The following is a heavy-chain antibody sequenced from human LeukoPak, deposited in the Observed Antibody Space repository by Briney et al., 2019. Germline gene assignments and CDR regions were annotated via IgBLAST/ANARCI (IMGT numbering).Heavy chain of an antibody. J-gene: IGHJ6*02. CDR1: GFTVSSYW. CDR3: ARTPYGSGSYMDV. CDR2: IYHSGST. D-gene: IGHD3-10*01. Sequence: GSLRLSCAVSGFTVSSYWMTWVRQAPGKGLEWVGEIYHSGSTNYNPSLKSRVTISVDKSKNQFSLKLSSVTAADTAVYYCARTPYGSGSYMDVWGQGTTVTVSS. V-gene: IGHV4-4*02.